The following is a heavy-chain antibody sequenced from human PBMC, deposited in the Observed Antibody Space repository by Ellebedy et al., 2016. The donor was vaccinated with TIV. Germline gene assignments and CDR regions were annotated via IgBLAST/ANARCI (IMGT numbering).Heavy chain of an antibody. J-gene: IGHJ5*01. CDR2: VGGGDDRT. CDR1: GFTAFNFA. CDR3: AKGHTASFFYLFDS. D-gene: IGHD2-2*01. Sequence: PGGSLRLSCEASGFTAFNFAMSWVRKAPGKGLEWVSAVGGGDDRTFYADAVKGRFTISRDNSKNTVTLQMQSLRAEDTALYYCAKGHTASFFYLFDSWGQGTLVTVSS. V-gene: IGHV3-23*01.